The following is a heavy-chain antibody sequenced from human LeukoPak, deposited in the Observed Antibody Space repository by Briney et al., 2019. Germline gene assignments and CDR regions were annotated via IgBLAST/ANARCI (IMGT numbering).Heavy chain of an antibody. Sequence: GGSLRLSCAASGFSFSNYGFHWVRQAPGKGLDWVSAISYDGKNIHYPDSVKGRFTISRDNSRNTVYLQMNSLRAEDTAVYYCARRGGDGDYFDYWGQGTLVTVSS. CDR1: GFSFSNYG. CDR2: ISYDGKNI. J-gene: IGHJ4*02. D-gene: IGHD2-21*02. CDR3: ARRGGDGDYFDY. V-gene: IGHV3-33*01.